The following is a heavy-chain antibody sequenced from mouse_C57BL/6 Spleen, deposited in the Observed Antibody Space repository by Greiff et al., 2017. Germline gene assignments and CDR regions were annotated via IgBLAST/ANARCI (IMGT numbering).Heavy chain of an antibody. D-gene: IGHD1-1*01. V-gene: IGHV1-81*01. Sequence: QVQLKQSGAELARPGASVKLSCKASGYTFTSYGISWVKQRTGPGLEWIGEIYPRSGNTYYNEKFKGKATLTADKSSSTAYMELRSLTSEDSAVYFCARITTVVTTRAYWGQGTLVTVSA. CDR3: ARITTVVTTRAY. CDR2: IYPRSGNT. J-gene: IGHJ3*01. CDR1: GYTFTSYG.